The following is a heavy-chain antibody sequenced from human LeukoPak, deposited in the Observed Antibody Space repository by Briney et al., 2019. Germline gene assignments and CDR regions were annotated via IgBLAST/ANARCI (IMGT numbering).Heavy chain of an antibody. J-gene: IGHJ4*02. D-gene: IGHD5-18*01. Sequence: PSQTLSLTCTVSGGSISSGGYYWSWIRQPPGKGLEWIGYIYHSGSTYYNPSLKSRVTISVDRSKNQFSLKLSSVTAADTAVYYCARVDTARRGFDYWGQGTLVTVSS. CDR2: IYHSGST. CDR3: ARVDTARRGFDY. CDR1: GGSISSGGYY. V-gene: IGHV4-30-2*01.